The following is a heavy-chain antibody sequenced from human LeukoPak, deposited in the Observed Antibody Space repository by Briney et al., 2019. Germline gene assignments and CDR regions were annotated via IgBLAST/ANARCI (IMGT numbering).Heavy chain of an antibody. J-gene: IGHJ4*02. Sequence: SVKVSCKASGGTFSSYAISWVRQAPGQGLEWMGGTIPIFGTANYAQKFQGGVTITADESTSTAYMELSSLRSEDTAVYYCARGRSDDSYFDYWGQGTLVTVSS. CDR3: ARGRSDDSYFDY. CDR2: TIPIFGTA. V-gene: IGHV1-69*13. CDR1: GGTFSSYA. D-gene: IGHD3-3*01.